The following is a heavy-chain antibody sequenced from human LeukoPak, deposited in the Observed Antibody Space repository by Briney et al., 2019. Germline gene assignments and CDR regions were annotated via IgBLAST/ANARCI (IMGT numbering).Heavy chain of an antibody. Sequence: ASVKVSCKASGYTFTSYDLHWVRQAPGQGLEWMGIINPSGGSTSYAQKFQGRVTVTRDTSTRTVYMELSGLRSEDTAVYYCARGAGGYFDYWGQGTLVTVSS. CDR1: GYTFTSYD. V-gene: IGHV1-46*01. CDR2: INPSGGST. J-gene: IGHJ4*02. D-gene: IGHD3-10*01. CDR3: ARGAGGYFDY.